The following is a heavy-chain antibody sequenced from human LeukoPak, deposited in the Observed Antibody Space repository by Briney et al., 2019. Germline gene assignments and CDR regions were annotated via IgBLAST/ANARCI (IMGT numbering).Heavy chain of an antibody. Sequence: SVKVSCKASGGTFSSYAISWVRQAPGQGLEWMGGIIPIFGTANYAQKFQGRVTITTDESTSTAYMELSSLRSEDTAVYYCARDGSEYYYDSSGYYPDFDYWGQGTLVTVSS. V-gene: IGHV1-69*05. CDR3: ARDGSEYYYDSSGYYPDFDY. D-gene: IGHD3-22*01. J-gene: IGHJ4*02. CDR1: GGTFSSYA. CDR2: IIPIFGTA.